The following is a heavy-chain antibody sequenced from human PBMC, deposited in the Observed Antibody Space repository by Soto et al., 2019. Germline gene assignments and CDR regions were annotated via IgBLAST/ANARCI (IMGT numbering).Heavy chain of an antibody. CDR1: GDSVSSNSAA. Sequence: SQTLSLTCTISGDSVSSNSAAFNLIRQSPSRGLEWLGRTYYRSKWYNDYAVSVKSRITINPDTSKNQFSLQLNSVTPEDTAVYYCARVAIAVANYFDYWGQGTLVTVSS. CDR2: TYYRSKWYN. CDR3: ARVAIAVANYFDY. D-gene: IGHD6-19*01. V-gene: IGHV6-1*01. J-gene: IGHJ4*02.